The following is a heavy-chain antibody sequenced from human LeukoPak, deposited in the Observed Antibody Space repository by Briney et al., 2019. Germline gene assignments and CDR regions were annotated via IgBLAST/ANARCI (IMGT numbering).Heavy chain of an antibody. CDR1: GFPFSSYA. J-gene: IGHJ4*02. D-gene: IGHD6-19*01. CDR3: AKGGHSSGWYYFDY. V-gene: IGHV3-23*01. CDR2: VSGSGSST. Sequence: GGSLRLSCAASGFPFSSYAMSWVRQAPGKGLEWVSGVSGSGSSTYYADSVKGRFTISRDNSKNTLYLQMSSLRAEDTAVYFCAKGGHSSGWYYFDYWGQGTLVTVSS.